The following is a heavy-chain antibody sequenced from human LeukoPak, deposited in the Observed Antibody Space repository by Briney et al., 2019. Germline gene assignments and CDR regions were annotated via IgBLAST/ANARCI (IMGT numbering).Heavy chain of an antibody. J-gene: IGHJ3*02. Sequence: GGSLRLSCAASGFTVSSSYMSWVRQAPGKGLEWVSVIYSGGSTYYADSVKGRFTISRDNSKNTLYLQMNSLRAEDTAVYYCARDPSSTSSDAFDIWGQGTMVTVSS. CDR3: ARDPSSTSSDAFDI. D-gene: IGHD2-2*01. V-gene: IGHV3-66*02. CDR1: GFTVSSSY. CDR2: IYSGGST.